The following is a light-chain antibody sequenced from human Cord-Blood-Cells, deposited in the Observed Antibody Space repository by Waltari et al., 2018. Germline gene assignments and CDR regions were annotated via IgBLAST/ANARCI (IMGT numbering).Light chain of an antibody. CDR2: AAS. J-gene: IGKJ4*01. Sequence: DIQMTQSPSSLSASVGDRVTIPRRASQSISSYLNWYQQKPGKAPKLLIYAASSLQSGVPSRFSGSGSGTDFTLTISSLQPEDFATYYCQQSYSTPPLTFGGGTKVEIK. V-gene: IGKV1-39*01. CDR1: QSISSY. CDR3: QQSYSTPPLT.